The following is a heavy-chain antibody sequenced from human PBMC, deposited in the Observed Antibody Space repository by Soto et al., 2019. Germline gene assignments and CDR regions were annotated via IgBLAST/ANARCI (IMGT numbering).Heavy chain of an antibody. CDR3: ARPFAAQTVAGFDS. V-gene: IGHV4-39*01. J-gene: IGHJ4*02. D-gene: IGHD6-19*01. Sequence: QLQLQESGPGLVKPSETLTLTCTVSGGSLSSGSYYWGWLRQPPGKGLEWIGSIPYSGNTYYNPSLQTRVTLAVDASKNEFSLKLSSVTAADTAVYYCARPFAAQTVAGFDSWGQGTLVTVSS. CDR1: GGSLSSGSYY. CDR2: IPYSGNT.